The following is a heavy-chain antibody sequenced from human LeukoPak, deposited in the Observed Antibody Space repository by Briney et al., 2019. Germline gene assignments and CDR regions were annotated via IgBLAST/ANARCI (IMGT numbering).Heavy chain of an antibody. Sequence: ASVKASCKASGYTFTGYYMHGVGQAPGQGLEWMGWINPNSGGTNYAQKFQGRVTMTRDTSISTAYMELSRLRSDDTAVYYCARDKTAGDFDYWGQGTLVTVSS. CDR1: GYTFTGYY. V-gene: IGHV1-2*02. CDR3: ARDKTAGDFDY. D-gene: IGHD2-21*02. J-gene: IGHJ4*02. CDR2: INPNSGGT.